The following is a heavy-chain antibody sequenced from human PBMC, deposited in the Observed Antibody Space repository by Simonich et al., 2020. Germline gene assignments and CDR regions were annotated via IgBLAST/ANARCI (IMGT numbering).Heavy chain of an antibody. D-gene: IGHD7-27*01. CDR1: GFTFSSYW. J-gene: IGHJ6*03. Sequence: EVQLVESGGGLVQPGGSLSLSCAASGFTFSSYWMSWVRQAPGKGLEWVANIKQDGSEKYYVDSVKGRFTISRDNAKNSLYLQMNSLRAEDTAVYYCARDGLGTAYYYYMDVWGKGTTVTVSS. V-gene: IGHV3-7*01. CDR3: ARDGLGTAYYYYMDV. CDR2: IKQDGSEK.